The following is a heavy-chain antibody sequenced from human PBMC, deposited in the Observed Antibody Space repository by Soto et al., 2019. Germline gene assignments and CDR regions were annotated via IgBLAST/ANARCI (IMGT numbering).Heavy chain of an antibody. CDR1: GYTLTELS. J-gene: IGHJ5*02. V-gene: IGHV1-24*01. CDR2: FDPEDGET. D-gene: IGHD3-9*01. Sequence: ASVKVSCKVSGYTLTELSIHWVRQAPGKGLEWMGGFDPEDGETIYAQKFQGRVTMTEDTSTDTAYMELSSLRSEDTAVYYCATVLRYLNYWFDPWGQGTLVTVSS. CDR3: ATVLRYLNYWFDP.